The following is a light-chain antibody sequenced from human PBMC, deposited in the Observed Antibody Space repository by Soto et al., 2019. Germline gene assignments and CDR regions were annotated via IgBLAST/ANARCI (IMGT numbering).Light chain of an antibody. CDR3: QHYNSFPIT. J-gene: IGKJ5*01. V-gene: IGKV1-33*01. CDR1: QDISNY. Sequence: DIQMTQSPSSLSASLGDRVTITCQASQDISNYLNWYQQKTGQAPKLLIYDASRLQRGVPSRFSGSGSGTDFTFTINSLQPEDIGTYYCQHYNSFPITFGQGTRLEIK. CDR2: DAS.